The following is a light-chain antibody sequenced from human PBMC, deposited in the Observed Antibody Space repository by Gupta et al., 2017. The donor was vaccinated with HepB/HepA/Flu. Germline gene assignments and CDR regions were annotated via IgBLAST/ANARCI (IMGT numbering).Light chain of an antibody. Sequence: DIQLPQSPSSLSASVGDRVTISCRASQSISNYLNWYQQRPGKAPKFLIYAASSLQSGVPSRFSGGGSGTDFTLTISSLQPEDFATYYCQQSDSIPWTFGQGTKVEIK. V-gene: IGKV1-39*01. CDR1: QSISNY. CDR3: QQSDSIPWT. J-gene: IGKJ1*01. CDR2: AAS.